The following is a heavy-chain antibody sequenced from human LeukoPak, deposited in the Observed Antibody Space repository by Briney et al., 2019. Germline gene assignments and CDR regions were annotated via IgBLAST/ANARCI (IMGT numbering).Heavy chain of an antibody. V-gene: IGHV1-2*04. CDR2: INPNSGGT. J-gene: IGHJ4*02. CDR3: ARDGGYCSSTSCSEYFDY. CDR1: GYTFTGYY. Sequence: ASVKVSCKASGYTFTGYYMHWARQAPGQGLEWMGWINPNSGGTNYAQKFQGWATMTRDTSISTAYMELSRLRSDDTAVYYCARDGGYCSSTSCSEYFDYWGQGTLVTVSS. D-gene: IGHD2-2*01.